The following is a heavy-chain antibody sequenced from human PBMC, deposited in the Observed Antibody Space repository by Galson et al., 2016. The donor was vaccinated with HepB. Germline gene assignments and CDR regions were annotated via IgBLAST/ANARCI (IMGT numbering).Heavy chain of an antibody. CDR2: IYYDGSNE. Sequence: SLRLSCAPSGFTFRTYAMHWVRQAPGRGLEWVAGIYYDGSNENYADSVKGRFTISRDNSKNRLYLQMNSLGAEDTAVYYCVRDGIDYDTYDFDYWGQGTLVTVSS. CDR1: GFTFRTYA. CDR3: VRDGIDYDTYDFDY. J-gene: IGHJ4*02. D-gene: IGHD3-22*01. V-gene: IGHV3-33*01.